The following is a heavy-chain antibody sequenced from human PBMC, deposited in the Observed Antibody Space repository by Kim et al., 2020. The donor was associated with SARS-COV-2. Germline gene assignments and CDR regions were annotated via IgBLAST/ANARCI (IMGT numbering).Heavy chain of an antibody. CDR3: AKDSAAPIFGVVICLGFDY. D-gene: IGHD3-3*01. V-gene: IGHV3-30*02. Sequence: GRFTISKDNSKNTLYLRMNILRAEDTAVYYCAKDSAAPIFGVVICLGFDYWGQGTLVTVSS. J-gene: IGHJ4*02.